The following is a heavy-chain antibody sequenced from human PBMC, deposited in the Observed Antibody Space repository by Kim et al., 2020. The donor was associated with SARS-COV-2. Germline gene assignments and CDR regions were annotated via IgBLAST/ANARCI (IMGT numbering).Heavy chain of an antibody. D-gene: IGHD2-21*01. CDR1: GFTFSSYE. V-gene: IGHV3-48*03. Sequence: GGSLRLSCAASGFTFSSYEMNWVRQAPGKGLEWVSYISSSGSTIYYAASVKGRFTISRDNAKNSLYLQMNSLRAEDTAVYYCARDRPGLFVSPLLDYWGQGTLVTVSS. CDR2: ISSSGSTI. J-gene: IGHJ4*02. CDR3: ARDRPGLFVSPLLDY.